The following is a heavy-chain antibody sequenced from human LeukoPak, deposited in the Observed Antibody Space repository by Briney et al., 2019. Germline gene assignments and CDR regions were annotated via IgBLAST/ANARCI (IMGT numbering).Heavy chain of an antibody. CDR1: GYSFTSYW. Sequence: GESLKISCKGSGYSFTSYWIGWVRQMPGKGLEWMGIIYPGDSDTRYSPSFQGQVTISADKSISTAYLQWSSLKASDTAMYYCARHRSYCSGGSCYSDYYYYGMDVWGQGTTVTVSS. V-gene: IGHV5-51*01. D-gene: IGHD2-15*01. CDR2: IYPGDSDT. CDR3: ARHRSYCSGGSCYSDYYYYGMDV. J-gene: IGHJ6*02.